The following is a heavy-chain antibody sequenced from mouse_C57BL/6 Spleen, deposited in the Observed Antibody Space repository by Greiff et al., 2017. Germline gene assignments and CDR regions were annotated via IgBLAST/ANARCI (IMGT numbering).Heavy chain of an antibody. Sequence: QVQLQHPGAELVKPGASVKLSCKASGYTFTSYWMHWVKQRPGQGLEWIGMIHPNSGSTNYNEKFKSKATLTVDKSSSTAYMQLSSLTSEDSAVYYCASLGGGYDLDYWGQGTTLTVSS. CDR2: IHPNSGST. CDR3: ASLGGGYDLDY. CDR1: GYTFTSYW. D-gene: IGHD2-2*01. J-gene: IGHJ2*01. V-gene: IGHV1-64*01.